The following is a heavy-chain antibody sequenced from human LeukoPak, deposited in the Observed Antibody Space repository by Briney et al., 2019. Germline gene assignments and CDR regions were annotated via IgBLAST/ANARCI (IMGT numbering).Heavy chain of an antibody. CDR3: ARDDSR. CDR1: GGSFSGYY. CDR2: IYYSGST. D-gene: IGHD2-21*01. V-gene: IGHV4-31*11. J-gene: IGHJ4*02. Sequence: SETLSLTCAVYGGSFSGYYWSWIRQHPGKGLEWIGYIYYSGSTYYNPSLKSRVTISVDTSKNQFSLKLSSVTAADTAVYYCARDDSRWGQGTLVTVSS.